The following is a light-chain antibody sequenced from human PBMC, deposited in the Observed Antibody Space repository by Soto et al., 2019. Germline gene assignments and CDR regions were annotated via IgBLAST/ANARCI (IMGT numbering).Light chain of an antibody. Sequence: IVLTQSPVTVSVSPGESATLSCRASQSFSTNLAWYQHKLGQAPRLLINGASTRATGIPASFNGSGYGTDFTLTINYLKSEDFGTYCCQHYNQSLPTVTFGGGTKVEIK. CDR1: QSFSTN. CDR2: GAS. V-gene: IGKV3-15*01. CDR3: QHYNQSLPTVT. J-gene: IGKJ4*01.